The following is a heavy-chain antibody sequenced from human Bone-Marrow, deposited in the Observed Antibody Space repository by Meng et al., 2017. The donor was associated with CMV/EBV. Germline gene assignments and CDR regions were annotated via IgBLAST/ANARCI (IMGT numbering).Heavy chain of an antibody. V-gene: IGHV3-49*04. J-gene: IGHJ6*02. CDR3: SSPLSGDMDV. CDR1: GFIFGDYA. CDR2: IRGTRNGGTT. Sequence: GESLKISCTASGFIFGDYAMSWVRQAPGKGLEWVSFIRGTRNGGTTEYAASVKGRFTISRDDSKSIAYLQMNSLKTEDTAVYYCSSPLSGDMDVWGQGTTVTFSS. D-gene: IGHD5-12*01.